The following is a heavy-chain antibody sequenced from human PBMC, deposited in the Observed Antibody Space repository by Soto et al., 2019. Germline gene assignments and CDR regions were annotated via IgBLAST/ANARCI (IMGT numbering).Heavy chain of an antibody. V-gene: IGHV1-46*01. CDR3: ARGDIVVVVAAPPGTWFDP. CDR2: INPSGGST. CDR1: GYTFTSYY. D-gene: IGHD2-15*01. Sequence: ASVKVSCKASGYTFTSYYMHWVRQAPGQGLEWMGIINPSGGSTSYAQKFQGRVTMTRDTSTSTVYMELSSLRSEDTAVYYCARGDIVVVVAAPPGTWFDPWGQGTLVTVS. J-gene: IGHJ5*02.